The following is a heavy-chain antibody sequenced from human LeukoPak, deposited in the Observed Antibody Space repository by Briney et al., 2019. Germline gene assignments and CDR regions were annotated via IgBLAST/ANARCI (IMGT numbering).Heavy chain of an antibody. Sequence: GGSLRLSCEASGLALRKYAMSWVRRAPGKGLEWVSSVKSLGDTHYADSVKGRFTISRDNSEDTVYLQMNSLRVEDTAIYFCARCMVLRQGWCNWFDPWGQGTLVTVSS. V-gene: IGHV3-23*01. CDR3: ARCMVLRQGWCNWFDP. D-gene: IGHD2-8*01. J-gene: IGHJ5*02. CDR2: VKSLGDT. CDR1: GLALRKYA.